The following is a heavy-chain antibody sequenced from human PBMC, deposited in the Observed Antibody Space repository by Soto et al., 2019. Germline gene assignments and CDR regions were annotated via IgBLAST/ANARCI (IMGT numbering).Heavy chain of an antibody. V-gene: IGHV1-18*01. CDR1: GYTFTSYG. J-gene: IGHJ4*02. D-gene: IGHD3-10*01. CDR3: ARLGVKYYYGSGTYFDY. Sequence: ASVKVSCKASGYTFTSYGISWVRQAPGQGLEWMGWISAYNGNTDYAQKLQGRVTMTTDTSTSTAYMELRSLRSDDTAVYYCARLGVKYYYGSGTYFDYWGQGTLVTLSS. CDR2: ISAYNGNT.